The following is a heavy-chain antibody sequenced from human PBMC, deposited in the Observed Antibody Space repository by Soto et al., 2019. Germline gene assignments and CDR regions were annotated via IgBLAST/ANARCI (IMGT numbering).Heavy chain of an antibody. V-gene: IGHV1-69*06. J-gene: IGHJ3*02. D-gene: IGHD3-22*01. CDR2: IIPIFGTA. CDR3: ARALHYCDSSGYYDAFDI. CDR1: GGTFSSYA. Sequence: SVKVSCKASGGTFSSYAISWVRQAPGQGLEWMGGIIPIFGTANYAQKFQGRVTITADKSTSTAYMELSSLRSEDTAVYYCARALHYCDSSGYYDAFDIWGQGTMVTVSS.